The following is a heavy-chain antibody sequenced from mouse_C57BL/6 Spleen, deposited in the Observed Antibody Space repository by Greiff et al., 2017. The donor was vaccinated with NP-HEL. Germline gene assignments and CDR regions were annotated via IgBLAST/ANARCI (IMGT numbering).Heavy chain of an antibody. Sequence: DVQLVESEGGLVQPGSSMKLSCTASGFTFSDYYMAWVRQVPEKGLEWVANINYDGSSTYYLDSLKSRFIISRDNAKNILYLQMSSLKSEDTATYYCARHRRYFDVWGTGTTVTVSS. CDR1: GFTFSDYY. CDR2: INYDGSST. V-gene: IGHV5-16*01. D-gene: IGHD3-1*01. J-gene: IGHJ1*03. CDR3: ARHRRYFDV.